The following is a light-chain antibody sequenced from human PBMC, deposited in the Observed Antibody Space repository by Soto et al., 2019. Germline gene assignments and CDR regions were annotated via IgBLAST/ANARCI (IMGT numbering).Light chain of an antibody. CDR1: QSVGSN. CDR2: GAS. J-gene: IGKJ3*01. Sequence: EIVITQSPATLSVSPGERATLSCRARQSVGSNLAWYQQKPGQAPRLLIYGASTRANGIPARFSGTGSGTEFTLTISXLQSDDFALYYCQQYTKWPRFGPGTKVDIK. CDR3: QQYTKWPR. V-gene: IGKV3-15*01.